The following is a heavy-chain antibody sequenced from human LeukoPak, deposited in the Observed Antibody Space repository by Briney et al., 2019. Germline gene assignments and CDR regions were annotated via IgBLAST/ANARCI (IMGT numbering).Heavy chain of an antibody. Sequence: GGSLRLSCAASGFTFSSYEMNWVRQAPGKGLEWVSYISSSGSTIYYADSVKGRFTISRDNAKNSLYLQMNSLRAEDTALYYCARDFAAAGPNGDYYYYMDVWGKGTTVTISS. CDR2: ISSSGSTI. D-gene: IGHD6-13*01. CDR1: GFTFSSYE. CDR3: ARDFAAAGPNGDYYYYMDV. V-gene: IGHV3-48*03. J-gene: IGHJ6*03.